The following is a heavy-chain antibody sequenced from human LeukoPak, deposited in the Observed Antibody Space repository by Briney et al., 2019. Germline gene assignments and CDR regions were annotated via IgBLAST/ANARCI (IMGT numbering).Heavy chain of an antibody. V-gene: IGHV1-69*01. CDR1: GGAFSSYA. Sequence: ASVKVSCKASGGAFSSYAISWVRQAPGQGLEWMGGIIPIFGTANYAQKFQDRVTITADESTSTAYMELSSLRSEDTAVYYCARAGGYCSGGSCYWFDPWGQGTLVTVSS. CDR2: IIPIFGTA. D-gene: IGHD2-15*01. J-gene: IGHJ5*02. CDR3: ARAGGYCSGGSCYWFDP.